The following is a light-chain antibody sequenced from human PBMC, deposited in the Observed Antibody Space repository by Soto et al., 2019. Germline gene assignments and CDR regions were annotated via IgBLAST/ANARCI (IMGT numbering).Light chain of an antibody. Sequence: EIVLTQSPATLSLSPGERATLSCRASQSVSSYLAWYQQKPGQAPRLLIYDASNRATGIPARFSGSGSGTDFTHTISSLEPEGFAVYYCQQRSNWPPLTFGGGTKVEIK. CDR1: QSVSSY. V-gene: IGKV3-11*01. J-gene: IGKJ4*01. CDR3: QQRSNWPPLT. CDR2: DAS.